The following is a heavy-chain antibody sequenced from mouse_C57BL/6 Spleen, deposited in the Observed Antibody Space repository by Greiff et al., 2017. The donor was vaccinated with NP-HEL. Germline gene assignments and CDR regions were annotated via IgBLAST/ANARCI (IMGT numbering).Heavy chain of an antibody. CDR1: GYAFSSYW. J-gene: IGHJ1*03. CDR2: IYPGDGDT. D-gene: IGHD3-1*01. CDR3: ARSSGTDWYFDV. V-gene: IGHV1-80*01. Sequence: QVQLQQSGAELVKPGASVKISCKASGYAFSSYWMNWVKQRPGKGLEWIGQIYPGDGDTNYNGKFNGKATLTADKSTSPAYMQLSSLTSEDSAVYFCARSSGTDWYFDVWGTGTTVTVSS.